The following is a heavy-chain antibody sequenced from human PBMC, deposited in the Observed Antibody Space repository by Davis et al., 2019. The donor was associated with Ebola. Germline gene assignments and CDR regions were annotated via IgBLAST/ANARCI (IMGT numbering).Heavy chain of an antibody. CDR3: ARVIFRGVSDY. Sequence: GESLKISCAASGFTFSSYSMNWVRQAPGKGLEWVSSISSSSSYIYYADSVKGRFTISRDNAKNSLYLQMNSLRAEDTAVYYCARVIFRGVSDYWGQGTLVTVSS. CDR1: GFTFSSYS. D-gene: IGHD3-10*01. J-gene: IGHJ4*02. V-gene: IGHV3-21*01. CDR2: ISSSSSYI.